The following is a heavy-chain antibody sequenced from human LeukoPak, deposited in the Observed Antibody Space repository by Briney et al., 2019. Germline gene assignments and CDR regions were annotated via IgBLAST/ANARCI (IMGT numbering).Heavy chain of an antibody. J-gene: IGHJ3*02. CDR3: ARRVAVAGTWNAFDI. Sequence: SETLSLTCTVSGGSLSSSSYYWGWIRQPPGKGLEWIGSIYYSGSTYYNPSLKSRVTISVDTSKNQFSLKLSSVTAADTAVYYCARRVAVAGTWNAFDIWGQGTMVTVSS. CDR1: GGSLSSSSYY. V-gene: IGHV4-39*01. D-gene: IGHD6-19*01. CDR2: IYYSGST.